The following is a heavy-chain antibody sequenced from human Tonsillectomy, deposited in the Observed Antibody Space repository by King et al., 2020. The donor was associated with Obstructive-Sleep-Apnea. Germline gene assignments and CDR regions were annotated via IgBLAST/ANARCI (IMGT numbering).Heavy chain of an antibody. V-gene: IGHV3-66*01. CDR2: FYSGGHT. D-gene: IGHD5-18*01. CDR1: GFTVSSNY. J-gene: IGHJ4*02. Sequence: VQLVESGGGLVQPGGSLRLSCAASGFTVSSNYMSWVRQAPGKGLEWVSLFYSGGHTYYADSVKGRFTISRDNSKNTLYLQMNSLRAEDTAVYYCARYTYGYGNFDSWGQGTLVTVSS. CDR3: ARYTYGYGNFDS.